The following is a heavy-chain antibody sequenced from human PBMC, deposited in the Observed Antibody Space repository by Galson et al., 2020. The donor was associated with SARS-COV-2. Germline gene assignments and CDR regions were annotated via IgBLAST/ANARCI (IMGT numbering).Heavy chain of an antibody. J-gene: IGHJ1*01. CDR1: GVSISDSSYY. Sequence: SETLSLTCTVSGVSISDSSYYWDWIRQSPGKGLEWIGSIYYSGSTNYNPSLKSRVTISIDTSKNQFSLKVKSLTAADTAVYYCARGSGSYYYFHHWGQGTLVTVSS. D-gene: IGHD3-10*01. V-gene: IGHV4-39*02. CDR2: IYYSGST. CDR3: ARGSGSYYYFHH.